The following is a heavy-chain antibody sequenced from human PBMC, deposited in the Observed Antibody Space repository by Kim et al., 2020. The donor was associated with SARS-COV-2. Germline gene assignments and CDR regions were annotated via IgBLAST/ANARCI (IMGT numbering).Heavy chain of an antibody. CDR2: IRRSDGGT. CDR1: GFTVNTYA. J-gene: IGHJ3*02. V-gene: IGHV3-23*01. D-gene: IGHD3-10*01. CDR3: ARERGGVTNAFDI. Sequence: GGSLRLSCGASGFTVNTYAMSWVRQAPGKGLEWVSDIRRSDGGTFYADSVKGRFTISRDNSKNTLYLQMSSLRAEDTALYYCARERGGVTNAFDIWGQGTMVTVSS.